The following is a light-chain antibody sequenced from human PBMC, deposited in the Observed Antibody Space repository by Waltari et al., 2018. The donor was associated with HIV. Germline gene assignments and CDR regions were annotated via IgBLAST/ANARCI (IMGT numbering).Light chain of an antibody. Sequence: QSALTQPASVSGSPGQSITISCTGTSSDVGGYTSVSWYQLHPGKAPKLMIYAVSNRPSGVSNRFSGSKSDNTASLTISGLQAEDEADYYCSSYTSTCTVYVFGTGTEVTVL. CDR2: AVS. CDR1: SSDVGGYTS. J-gene: IGLJ1*01. V-gene: IGLV2-14*03. CDR3: SSYTSTCTVYV.